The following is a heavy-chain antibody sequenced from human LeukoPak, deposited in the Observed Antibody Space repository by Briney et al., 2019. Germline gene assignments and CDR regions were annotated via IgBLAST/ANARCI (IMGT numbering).Heavy chain of an antibody. CDR3: ARGSYYYDSSGYYYPVGFDY. J-gene: IGHJ4*02. V-gene: IGHV3-23*01. D-gene: IGHD3-22*01. CDR2: ISGSGGST. Sequence: GGSLRLSCAASGFTFSSYAMSWVRQAPGKGLEWVSAISGSGGSTYYADSVKGRFTISRDNAKNSLYLQMNSLRAEDTAVYYCARGSYYYDSSGYYYPVGFDYWGQGTLVTVSS. CDR1: GFTFSSYA.